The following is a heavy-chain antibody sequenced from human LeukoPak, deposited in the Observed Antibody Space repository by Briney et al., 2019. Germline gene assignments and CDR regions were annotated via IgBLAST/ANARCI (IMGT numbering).Heavy chain of an antibody. V-gene: IGHV1-69*13. Sequence: ASVKVSCKASGYTFTDYAIHWVRQAPGQGLEWMGGIIPIFGTANYAQKFQGRVTITADESTSTAYMELSSLRSEDTAVYYCARGYSYGPRFDPWGQGTLVTVSS. CDR1: GYTFTDYA. CDR3: ARGYSYGPRFDP. CDR2: IIPIFGTA. J-gene: IGHJ5*02. D-gene: IGHD5-18*01.